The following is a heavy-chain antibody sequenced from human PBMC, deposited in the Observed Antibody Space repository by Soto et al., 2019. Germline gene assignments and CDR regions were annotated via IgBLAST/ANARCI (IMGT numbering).Heavy chain of an antibody. D-gene: IGHD3-10*01. V-gene: IGHV4-34*01. J-gene: IGHJ4*02. CDR3: ARAENYYGSGFDY. CDR2: INHSGST. Sequence: QVQLQQWGAGLLKPSETLSLTCAVYGGSFNNYYWNWIRQPPGKGLEWIGEINHSGSTNYNPSLRSRVTISVDTSKNHFSRRLSSVTAADTAVYSCARAENYYGSGFDYWGQGTLVTVSS. CDR1: GGSFNNYY.